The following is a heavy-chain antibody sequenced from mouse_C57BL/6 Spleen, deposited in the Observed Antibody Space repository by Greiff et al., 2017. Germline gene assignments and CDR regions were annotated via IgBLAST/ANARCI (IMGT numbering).Heavy chain of an antibody. V-gene: IGHV3-6*01. CDR1: GYSITSGYY. Sequence: VQLQQSGPGLVKPSQSLSLTCSVTGYSITSGYYWNWIRQFPGNKLEWMGYISYDGSNNYNPSLKNRNSITRDTSKNQFFLKLNSVTTEDTATYYCARDRGYYDYDGYYFDYWGQGTTLTVSS. J-gene: IGHJ2*01. CDR2: ISYDGSN. D-gene: IGHD2-4*01. CDR3: ARDRGYYDYDGYYFDY.